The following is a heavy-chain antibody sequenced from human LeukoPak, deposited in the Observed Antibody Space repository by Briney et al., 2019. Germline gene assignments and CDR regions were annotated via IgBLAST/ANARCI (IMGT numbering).Heavy chain of an antibody. Sequence: GGSLRLSCAASEFAISRYWMHWVRQAPGKGLVWVSNINNDGSITTYADSVKGRFTISRDNVKNTLFLQMNSLGAEDTALYYCARGWNTTPRSGFDIWGLGTMVTVSS. CDR3: ARGWNTTPRSGFDI. V-gene: IGHV3-74*01. D-gene: IGHD1/OR15-1a*01. CDR2: INNDGSIT. CDR1: EFAISRYW. J-gene: IGHJ3*02.